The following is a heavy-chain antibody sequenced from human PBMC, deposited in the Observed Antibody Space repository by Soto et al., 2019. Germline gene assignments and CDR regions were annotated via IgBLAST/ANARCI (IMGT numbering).Heavy chain of an antibody. J-gene: IGHJ6*02. CDR2: ISGSGGST. CDR1: GFTFSSYA. D-gene: IGHD6-13*01. V-gene: IGHV3-23*01. Sequence: GGSLSLSCAASGFTFSSYAMSWVRQAPGKGLEWVSAISGSGGSTYYADSVKGRFTISRDNSKNTLYLQMNSLRAEDTAVYYCASIGWQLVRYYYYGMDVWGQGTTVTVSS. CDR3: ASIGWQLVRYYYYGMDV.